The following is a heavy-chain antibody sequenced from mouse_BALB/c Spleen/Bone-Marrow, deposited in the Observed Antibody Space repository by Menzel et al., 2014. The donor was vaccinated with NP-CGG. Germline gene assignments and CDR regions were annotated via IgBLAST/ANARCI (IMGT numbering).Heavy chain of an antibody. CDR2: IDPANGNT. D-gene: IGHD2-1*01. V-gene: IGHV14-3*02. CDR3: ARNGNYGAWFAY. Sequence: EVQLQQSGAELVKPGASVKLSCTASGFDIKDTYMHWVKQRPEQGLEWIGRIDPANGNTKYDPKFQGKATITADTSSNXAYLQLSSLTSEDTAVYYCARNGNYGAWFAYWGQGTLVTVSA. J-gene: IGHJ3*01. CDR1: GFDIKDTY.